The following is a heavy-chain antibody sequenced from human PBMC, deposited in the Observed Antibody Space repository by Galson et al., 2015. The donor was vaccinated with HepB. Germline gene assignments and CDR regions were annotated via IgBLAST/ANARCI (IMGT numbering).Heavy chain of an antibody. D-gene: IGHD1-26*01. Sequence: SLRLSCAAYGFTFSSYGMHWVRQAPGKGLEWVAVIWYDGSNKYYADYVKGRFTISRDNSKNTLYLQMNSLRAEDTAVYYCAREVRVGATTAMDVWGQGTTVTVSS. CDR2: IWYDGSNK. CDR3: AREVRVGATTAMDV. J-gene: IGHJ6*02. CDR1: GFTFSSYG. V-gene: IGHV3-33*01.